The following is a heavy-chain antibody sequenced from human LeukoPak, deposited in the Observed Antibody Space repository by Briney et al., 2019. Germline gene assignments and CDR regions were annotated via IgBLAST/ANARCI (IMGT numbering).Heavy chain of an antibody. D-gene: IGHD1-26*01. CDR3: ARDDAMGATIDY. Sequence: GRSLRLSCAASGFTFSTYGMHWVRQDPGKGVEWVAVIWNDGSIKYYGDSVKGRFTISRDNSKNTFYLQMNSLRAEDTAVYYCARDDAMGATIDYWGQGTLVIVSS. V-gene: IGHV3-33*01. CDR2: IWNDGSIK. CDR1: GFTFSTYG. J-gene: IGHJ4*02.